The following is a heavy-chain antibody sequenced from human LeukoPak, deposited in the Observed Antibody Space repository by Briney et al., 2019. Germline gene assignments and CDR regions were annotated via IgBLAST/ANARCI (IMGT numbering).Heavy chain of an antibody. CDR2: IYTSGST. Sequence: SQTLSLTCTVSGGSISSGSYYWSWIRQPAGKGLEWIGRIYTSGSTNYNPSLKSRVTISVDTSKNQFSLKLSSVTAADTAVYYCARVSGYDWESFYDYWGQGTLVTVSS. CDR3: ARVSGYDWESFYDY. J-gene: IGHJ4*02. V-gene: IGHV4-61*02. CDR1: GGSISSGSYY. D-gene: IGHD5-12*01.